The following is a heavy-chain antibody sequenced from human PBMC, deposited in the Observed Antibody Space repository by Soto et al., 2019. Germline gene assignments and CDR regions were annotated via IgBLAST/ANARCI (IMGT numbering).Heavy chain of an antibody. J-gene: IGHJ4*02. D-gene: IGHD1-7*01. CDR2: ISGGSGST. CDR3: SKDKVGRTTKMMPDY. CDR1: GFTFSSYT. V-gene: IGHV3-23*01. Sequence: PGGSLRLSCAASGFTFSSYTMNWVRQAPGKGLEWVSCISGGSGSTDYADSVKGRFTISRDNSKNTLYLQMNSLRAEDTAVYFCSKDKVGRTTKMMPDYWGQGTLVTVSS.